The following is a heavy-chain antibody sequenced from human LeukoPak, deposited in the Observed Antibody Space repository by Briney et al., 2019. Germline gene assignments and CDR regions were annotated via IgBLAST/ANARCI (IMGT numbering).Heavy chain of an antibody. V-gene: IGHV3-48*02. CDR1: GFTFSSCS. CDR2: ISSSSSTI. J-gene: IGHJ2*01. CDR3: ARDGSGWYPPYWYFDL. Sequence: GGSLRLSCAASGFTFSSCSMNWVRQAPGKGLEWVSYISSSSSTIYYADSVKGRFTISRDNAKNSLYLQMNSLRDEDTAVYYCARDGSGWYPPYWYFDLWGRGTLVTVSS. D-gene: IGHD6-19*01.